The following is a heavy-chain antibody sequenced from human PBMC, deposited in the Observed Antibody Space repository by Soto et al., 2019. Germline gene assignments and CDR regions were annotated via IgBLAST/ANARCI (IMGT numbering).Heavy chain of an antibody. Sequence: GSLRLSCAASGFTFSDYYMSWIRQAPGKGLEWVSYISSSGSTIYYADSVKGRFTISRDNAKNSLYLQMNSLRAEDTAVYYCARPDCSSTSCYYYFDYWGQGTLVTVSS. V-gene: IGHV3-11*01. CDR1: GFTFSDYY. CDR3: ARPDCSSTSCYYYFDY. CDR2: ISSSGSTI. D-gene: IGHD2-2*01. J-gene: IGHJ4*02.